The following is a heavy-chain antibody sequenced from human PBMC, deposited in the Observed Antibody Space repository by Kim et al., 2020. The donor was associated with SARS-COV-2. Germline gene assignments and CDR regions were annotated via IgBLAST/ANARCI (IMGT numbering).Heavy chain of an antibody. J-gene: IGHJ4*02. D-gene: IGHD3-22*01. CDR2: ISSSSSYT. CDR3: ARAGYYYDSSGPFDY. CDR1: GFTFSDYY. Sequence: GGSLRLSCAASGFTFSDYYMSWIRQAPGKGLEWVSYISSSSSYTNYADSVKGRFTISRDNAKNSLYLQMNSLRAEDTAVYYCARAGYYYDSSGPFDYWGQGTLVTVSS. V-gene: IGHV3-11*05.